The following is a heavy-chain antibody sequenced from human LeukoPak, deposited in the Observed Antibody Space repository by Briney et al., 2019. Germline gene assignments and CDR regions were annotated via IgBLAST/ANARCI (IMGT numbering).Heavy chain of an antibody. Sequence: ASVKVSCKASGYTFTSYYMHWVRQAPGQGLEWMGIINPSGGSTSYAQKFQGRVTMTRDTSSSTVYMELSSLRSEDTAVYYCARDKPLRDRARRAIDSGIQYYYYGLDVWGQGTPVTVPS. CDR1: GYTFTSYY. J-gene: IGHJ6*02. CDR3: ARDKPLRDRARRAIDSGIQYYYYGLDV. V-gene: IGHV1-46*01. D-gene: IGHD2-2*01. CDR2: INPSGGST.